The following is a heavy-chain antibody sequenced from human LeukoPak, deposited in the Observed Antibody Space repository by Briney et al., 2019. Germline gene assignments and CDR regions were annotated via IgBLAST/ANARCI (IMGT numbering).Heavy chain of an antibody. CDR1: GFTFDDYA. D-gene: IGHD2-2*02. V-gene: IGHV3-9*01. J-gene: IGHJ6*03. CDR3: VRDNPPDCSSTSCYKGFYYYYMDV. CDR2: ISWNSGSI. Sequence: GGSLRLSCAASGFTFDDYAMHWVRHAPGKGLEWVSGISWNSGSIGYADSVKGRFTISRDNSKNTLYLQMNSLRAEDTAVYYCVRDNPPDCSSTSCYKGFYYYYMDVWGKGTTVTVSS.